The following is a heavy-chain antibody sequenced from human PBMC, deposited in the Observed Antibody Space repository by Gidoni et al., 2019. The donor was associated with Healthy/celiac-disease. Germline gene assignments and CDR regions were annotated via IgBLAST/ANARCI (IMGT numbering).Heavy chain of an antibody. D-gene: IGHD1-26*01. Sequence: EVQLVESGGGLVQPGRSLRLSCAASGFTFDDYAMHWVRQAPGKGLEWVSGISWNSGSIGYADSVKGRFTISRDNAKNSLYLQMNSLRAEDTALYYCAKDIHAIVGATFDYWGQGTLVTVSS. J-gene: IGHJ4*02. CDR3: AKDIHAIVGATFDY. V-gene: IGHV3-9*01. CDR1: GFTFDDYA. CDR2: ISWNSGSI.